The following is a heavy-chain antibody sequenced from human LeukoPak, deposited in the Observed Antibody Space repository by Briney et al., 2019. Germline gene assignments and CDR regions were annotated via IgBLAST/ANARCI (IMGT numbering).Heavy chain of an antibody. CDR1: GFTFSSYW. CDR2: IYSGGST. J-gene: IGHJ4*02. CDR3: ARGYFTDY. Sequence: GGSLRLSCAASGFTFSSYWMHWVRQAPGKGLEWVSVIYSGGSTYYADSVKGRFTISRDNSKNTLYLQMNSLRAEDTAVYYCARGYFTDYWGQGTLVTVSS. V-gene: IGHV3-66*01. D-gene: IGHD2/OR15-2a*01.